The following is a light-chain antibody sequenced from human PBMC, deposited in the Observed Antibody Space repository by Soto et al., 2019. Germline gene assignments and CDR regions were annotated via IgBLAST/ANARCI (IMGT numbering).Light chain of an antibody. Sequence: QSALTQPASVSGSPGQSITISCTGTSSDVGAYNYVSWYQQLPGKAPKLMIFDVSNRPSGVSNRFSGSKSGNTASPTISGLQAEDEAEYYCSSYTTSSTLYVFGTGTKVTVL. CDR2: DVS. CDR1: SSDVGAYNY. CDR3: SSYTTSSTLYV. V-gene: IGLV2-14*03. J-gene: IGLJ1*01.